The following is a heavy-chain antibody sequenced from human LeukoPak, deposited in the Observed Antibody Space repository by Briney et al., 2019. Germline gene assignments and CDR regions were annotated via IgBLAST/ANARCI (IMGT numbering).Heavy chain of an antibody. CDR3: AKRSSSWYGLYYYYYGMDV. CDR2: ISGSGGST. CDR1: GFTFSSYA. J-gene: IGHJ6*02. D-gene: IGHD6-13*01. Sequence: GGSLRLSCAASGFTFSSYAMSWVRRAPGKGLEWVSAISGSGGSTYYADSVKGRFTISRDNSKNTLYLQMNSLRAEDTAVYYCAKRSSSWYGLYYYYYGMDVWGQGTTVTVSS. V-gene: IGHV3-23*01.